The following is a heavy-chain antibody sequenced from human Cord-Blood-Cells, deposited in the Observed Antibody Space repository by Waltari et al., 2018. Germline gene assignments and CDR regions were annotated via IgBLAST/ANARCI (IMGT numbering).Heavy chain of an antibody. D-gene: IGHD6-19*01. CDR2: IYSGGST. Sequence: EVQLVESGGGLVQPGGSLRLPCAASGFTVSSNYLTWFRPAPGKGLEWVSVIYSGGSTYYADSVKGRFTISRHNSKNTLYLQMNSLRAEDTAVYYCARVAVAGQPGAFDIWGQGTMVTVSS. CDR1: GFTVSSNY. V-gene: IGHV3-53*04. J-gene: IGHJ3*02. CDR3: ARVAVAGQPGAFDI.